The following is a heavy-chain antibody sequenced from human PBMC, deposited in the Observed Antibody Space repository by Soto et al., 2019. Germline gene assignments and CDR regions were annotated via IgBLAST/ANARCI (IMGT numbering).Heavy chain of an antibody. CDR2: IYYSGST. CDR3: ARWNRYFDWLGYYYYYYGMDV. CDR1: GGSISSGDYY. Sequence: QVQLQESGPGLVKPSQTLSLTCTVSGGSISSGDYYWSWIRQPPGKGLEWIGYIYYSGSTYYNPSLKSRVTISVDTSKNQFSLKLSSVTAADTAVYYCARWNRYFDWLGYYYYYYGMDVWGQGTKVTV. V-gene: IGHV4-30-4*01. D-gene: IGHD3-9*01. J-gene: IGHJ6*02.